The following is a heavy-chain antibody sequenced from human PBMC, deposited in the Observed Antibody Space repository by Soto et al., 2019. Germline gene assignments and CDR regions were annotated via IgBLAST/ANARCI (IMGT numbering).Heavy chain of an antibody. D-gene: IGHD6-19*01. CDR1: GGTFSSYA. CDR2: IIPIFGTA. J-gene: IGHJ4*02. Sequence: QVQLVQSGAEVKKPGSSVKVSCKASGGTFSSYAISWVRQAPGQGLEWMGGIIPIFGTANYAQKFQGRVTVTADATTSRAYMELSSLRSEDTSVYYCACRVAVAGQTDYWGQGTLVTVSS. CDR3: ACRVAVAGQTDY. V-gene: IGHV1-69*12.